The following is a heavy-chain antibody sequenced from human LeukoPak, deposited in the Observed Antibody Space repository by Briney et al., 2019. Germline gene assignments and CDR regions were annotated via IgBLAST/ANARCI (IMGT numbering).Heavy chain of an antibody. CDR2: IYYSGST. V-gene: IGHV4-39*07. CDR3: ARDRPEYSYGYKGHGMDV. Sequence: SETLSLTCTVSGGSISSSSYYWGWIRQPPGKGLEWIGSIYYSGSTYYNPSLKSRVTISVDTSKNQFSLKLSSVTAADTAVYYCARDRPEYSYGYKGHGMDVWGQGTTVTVSS. D-gene: IGHD5-18*01. CDR1: GGSISSSSYY. J-gene: IGHJ6*02.